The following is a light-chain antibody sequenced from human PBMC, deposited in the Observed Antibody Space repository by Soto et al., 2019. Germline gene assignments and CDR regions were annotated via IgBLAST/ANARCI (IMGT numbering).Light chain of an antibody. Sequence: NFMLTQPHSVSESPGKTVTISCTGSSGSIASNYVQWYQQRPGSAPTTVITENNQRPSGVPDRFSGSIDSSSNSASLTISGLKTEDEADYYCQSYDYISQIFGGGTQLTVL. J-gene: IGLJ7*01. V-gene: IGLV6-57*02. CDR3: QSYDYISQI. CDR1: SGSIASNY. CDR2: ENN.